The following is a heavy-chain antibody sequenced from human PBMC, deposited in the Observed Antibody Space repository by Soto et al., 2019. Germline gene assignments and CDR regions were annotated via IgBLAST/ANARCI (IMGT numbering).Heavy chain of an antibody. CDR1: GFTFSSYS. J-gene: IGHJ6*02. CDR3: ARELEAAARLIYYYYYGMDV. Sequence: PGGSLRLSCAASGFTFSSYSMNWVRQAPGKGLECVSYISSSSSTIYYADSVKGRFTISRDNAKNSLYLQMNSLRDEDTAVYYCARELEAAARLIYYYYYGMDVWGQGTTVTVSS. D-gene: IGHD6-13*01. V-gene: IGHV3-48*02. CDR2: ISSSSSTI.